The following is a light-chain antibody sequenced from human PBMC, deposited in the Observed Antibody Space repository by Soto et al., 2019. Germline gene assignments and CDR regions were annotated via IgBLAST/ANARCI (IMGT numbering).Light chain of an antibody. CDR2: SAS. Sequence: AIQMTQSPSSLSASVGDRVTITYLASQGIRNDLGWYQQKPGKAPKLLIYSASSLQSGVPSRFSGSGFGTDFTLTISSLQPEDFATYYCQQADTFPITFGQGTRLEIK. CDR3: QQADTFPIT. V-gene: IGKV1-6*01. J-gene: IGKJ5*01. CDR1: QGIRND.